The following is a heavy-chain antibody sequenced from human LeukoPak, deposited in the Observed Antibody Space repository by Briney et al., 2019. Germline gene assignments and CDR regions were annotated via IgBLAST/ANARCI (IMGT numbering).Heavy chain of an antibody. CDR3: ARGYYYRT. CDR2: IYADGSS. Sequence: PSETLSLTCTVSGGSVGSDNSYWNWIRQPAGKGLEWIGRIYADGSSTYNPSLKSRVTILVDTSKNQFSLRLSSMTAADTAVYYCARGYYYRTWGLGTLVTVFS. J-gene: IGHJ4*02. D-gene: IGHD3-10*01. V-gene: IGHV4-61*02. CDR1: GGSVGSDNSY.